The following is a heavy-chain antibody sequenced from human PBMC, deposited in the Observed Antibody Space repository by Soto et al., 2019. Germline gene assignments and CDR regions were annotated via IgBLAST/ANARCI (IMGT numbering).Heavy chain of an antibody. D-gene: IGHD3-22*01. CDR1: GYTFSAYY. V-gene: IGHV1-2*02. CDR2: IDPKSGGT. J-gene: IGHJ4*02. CDR3: ARGGTFAYDTSGYSVY. Sequence: ASVKVSCKTSGYTFSAYYMHWVRQAPGQGLEWMGWIDPKSGGTLYAQKFQGRVTMTRDTSISTAYMELSRLRSDDTAVYYCARGGTFAYDTSGYSVYWGQGTLVTVSS.